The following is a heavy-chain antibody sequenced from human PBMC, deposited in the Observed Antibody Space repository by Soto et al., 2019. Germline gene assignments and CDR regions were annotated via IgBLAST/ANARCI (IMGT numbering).Heavy chain of an antibody. CDR3: ARVYMVRGTIIRYFDY. CDR2: IYHSGST. J-gene: IGHJ4*02. V-gene: IGHV4-4*02. D-gene: IGHD3-10*01. Sequence: QVQLQESGPGLVKPSGTLSLTCAVSGGSISSSNWWSWVRQPPGKGLEWIGKIYHSGSTNYNPSLKRRVTISVDKSKNQCSLKLRSVTAADTAVYYCARVYMVRGTIIRYFDYWGQGTLVTVSS. CDR1: GGSISSSNW.